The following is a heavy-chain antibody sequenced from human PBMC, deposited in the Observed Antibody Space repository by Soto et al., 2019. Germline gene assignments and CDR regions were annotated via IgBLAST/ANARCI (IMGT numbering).Heavy chain of an antibody. Sequence: CAVYGGSFSGYYWSWIRQPPGKGLEWIGEINHSGSTNYNPSLKSRVTISVDTSKNQFSLKLSAVTAADTAVYYCARGLAMGQLGYYYYYYYMDVWGKGTTVTVSS. J-gene: IGHJ6*03. CDR1: GGSFSGYY. CDR3: ARGLAMGQLGYYYYYYYMDV. CDR2: INHSGST. D-gene: IGHD6-6*01. V-gene: IGHV4-34*01.